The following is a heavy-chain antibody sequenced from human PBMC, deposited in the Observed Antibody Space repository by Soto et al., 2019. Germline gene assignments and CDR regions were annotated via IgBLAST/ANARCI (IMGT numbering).Heavy chain of an antibody. D-gene: IGHD1-26*01. J-gene: IGHJ2*01. Sequence: EVQLVESGGGLVKPGGSLRLSCAASGFTFSSYSMNWVRQAPGKGLEWVSSISSSSSYIYYADSVKGRFTISRDNAKNSLYLQMNSLRAVDTAVYYCARTPSGGVGATSWYFDLWGRGTLVTVSS. CDR1: GFTFSSYS. V-gene: IGHV3-21*01. CDR2: ISSSSSYI. CDR3: ARTPSGGVGATSWYFDL.